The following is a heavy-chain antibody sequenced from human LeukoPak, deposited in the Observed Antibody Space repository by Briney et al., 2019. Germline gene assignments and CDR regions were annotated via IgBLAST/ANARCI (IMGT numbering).Heavy chain of an antibody. CDR1: GGSISSSSYY. V-gene: IGHV4-39*02. CDR3: AREWYYYDSSGYHPGLFDY. D-gene: IGHD3-22*01. CDR2: IYYSGST. J-gene: IGHJ4*02. Sequence: SETLSLTCTVSGGSISSSSYYWGWIRQPPGKGLEWIGSIYYSGSTYYNPSLKSRVTISVDTSKNQFSLKPSSVTAADTAVYYCAREWYYYDSSGYHPGLFDYWGQGTLVTVSS.